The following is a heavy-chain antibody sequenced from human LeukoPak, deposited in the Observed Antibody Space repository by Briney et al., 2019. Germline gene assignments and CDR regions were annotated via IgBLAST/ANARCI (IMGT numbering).Heavy chain of an antibody. D-gene: IGHD3-10*01. Sequence: GGSLKLSCAASGFTFSSYSMNWVRQAPGKGLEWVSSISSSSSYIYYADSVKGRFTISRDNAKNSLYLQMNSLRAEDTAVYYCAREHGSGSYSYYYGMDVWGQGTTVTVSS. J-gene: IGHJ6*01. CDR1: GFTFSSYS. V-gene: IGHV3-21*01. CDR3: AREHGSGSYSYYYGMDV. CDR2: ISSSSSYI.